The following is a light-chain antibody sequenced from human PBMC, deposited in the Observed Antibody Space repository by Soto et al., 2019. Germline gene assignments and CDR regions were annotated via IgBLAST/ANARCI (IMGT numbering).Light chain of an antibody. CDR3: QQSYSIPIFT. CDR1: QTISNY. Sequence: TCRAGQTISNYLNWYQHKPGKAPKLLIYAASNLDRGVPARFSGSGSGTDFTLTISGLQPEDFATYFCQQSYSIPIFTFGQGTKVDIK. V-gene: IGKV1-39*01. J-gene: IGKJ2*01. CDR2: AAS.